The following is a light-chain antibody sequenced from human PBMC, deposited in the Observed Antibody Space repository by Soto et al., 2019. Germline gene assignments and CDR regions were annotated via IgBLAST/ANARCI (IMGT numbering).Light chain of an antibody. CDR1: SSDVGGYNY. CDR3: SSYADSTCV. Sequence: QSALTQPPSASGSPGQSVTISCTGTSSDVGGYNYVSWYQQHPGKAPKLMIYEVSKRPSGVPDRFSGSKSGNTASLTVSGLHAEDEADYYCSSYADSTCVFGTGTKLTVL. V-gene: IGLV2-8*01. CDR2: EVS. J-gene: IGLJ1*01.